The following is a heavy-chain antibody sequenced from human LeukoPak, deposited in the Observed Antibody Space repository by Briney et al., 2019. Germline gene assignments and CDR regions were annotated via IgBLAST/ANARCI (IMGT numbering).Heavy chain of an antibody. V-gene: IGHV4-34*01. CDR2: INHSGST. J-gene: IGHJ3*02. CDR1: VGSFSGYY. D-gene: IGHD3-10*01. Sequence: SETLSLTCAVCVGSFSGYYWSWIRPPPGKGLEWIGEINHSGSTNYNPSPKSRVTISVATSKNQFSLKLSSVTAADTAVYYCARGPVYYYGSGRPPVAFDIWGQGTMVTVSS. CDR3: ARGPVYYYGSGRPPVAFDI.